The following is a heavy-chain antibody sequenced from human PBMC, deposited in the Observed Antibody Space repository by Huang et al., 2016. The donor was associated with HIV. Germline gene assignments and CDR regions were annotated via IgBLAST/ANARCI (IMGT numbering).Heavy chain of an antibody. Sequence: QITLKESGPTLVKPTQTLTLACTFSGFSLNTSGVGVAWIRQPPGKARAWLALIYWDDDKRYRPSLKIRLTISKDPSNNQVVLTMTNMDPVDTASYFCAHIGDIFAAYSPEYFDYWGQGALVTVSS. CDR3: AHIGDIFAAYSPEYFDY. CDR2: IYWDDDK. D-gene: IGHD2-15*01. J-gene: IGHJ4*02. V-gene: IGHV2-5*02. CDR1: GFSLNTSGVG.